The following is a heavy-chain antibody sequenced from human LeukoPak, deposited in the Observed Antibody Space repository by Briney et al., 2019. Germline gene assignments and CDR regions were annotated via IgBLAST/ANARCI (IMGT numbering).Heavy chain of an antibody. D-gene: IGHD3-22*01. J-gene: IGHJ4*02. Sequence: GGSLRLSSAASGFTFSSYGMHWVRQAPGKGLEWVAVIWYDGSNKYYADSVKGRFTISRDNSKNTLHLQMNSLRAEDTAVYYCARGDYYDSSGYGYYFDYWGQGTLVTVSS. V-gene: IGHV3-33*01. CDR1: GFTFSSYG. CDR2: IWYDGSNK. CDR3: ARGDYYDSSGYGYYFDY.